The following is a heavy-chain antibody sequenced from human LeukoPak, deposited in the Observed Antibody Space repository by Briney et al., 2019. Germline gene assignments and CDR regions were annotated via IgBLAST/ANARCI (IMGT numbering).Heavy chain of an antibody. CDR3: ARGNAGGATMIVVVNTVDAFDI. CDR1: GGSFSGYY. D-gene: IGHD3-22*01. V-gene: IGHV4-34*01. CDR2: INHSGST. Sequence: SETLSLTCAVYGGSFSGYYWSWIRQPPGKGLEWIGEINHSGSTNYNPSLKSRVTISVDTSKNQFSLKLSSVTAANTAVYYCARGNAGGATMIVVVNTVDAFDIWGQGTMVTVSS. J-gene: IGHJ3*02.